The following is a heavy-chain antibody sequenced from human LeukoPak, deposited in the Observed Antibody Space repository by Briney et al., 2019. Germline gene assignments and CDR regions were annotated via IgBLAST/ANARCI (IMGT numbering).Heavy chain of an antibody. CDR1: GFTFSSYA. V-gene: IGHV3-30-3*01. Sequence: GGALRLSCAASGFTFSSYAMHWVRQAPGKGLEWVAVISYDRSNKYYADSVKGRFTICRDNSKNTVYLQMNCPGAGDTAVYYCVGGGFGELWIEYWGQGTLVTVSS. J-gene: IGHJ4*02. CDR3: VGGGFGELWIEY. CDR2: ISYDRSNK. D-gene: IGHD3-10*01.